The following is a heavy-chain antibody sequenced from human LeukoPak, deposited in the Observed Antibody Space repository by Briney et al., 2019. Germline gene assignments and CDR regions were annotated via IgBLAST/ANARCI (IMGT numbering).Heavy chain of an antibody. Sequence: GGSLRLSCAASGSTFSSYGMHWVRQAPGKGLEWVAFIRYDGINKYYADSVKGRFTISRDNSKNTLYLQMNSLRAEDTAVYYCARGIRYYYGSGSYPDYWGQGTLVTVSS. D-gene: IGHD3-10*01. V-gene: IGHV3-30*02. J-gene: IGHJ4*02. CDR1: GSTFSSYG. CDR3: ARGIRYYYGSGSYPDY. CDR2: IRYDGINK.